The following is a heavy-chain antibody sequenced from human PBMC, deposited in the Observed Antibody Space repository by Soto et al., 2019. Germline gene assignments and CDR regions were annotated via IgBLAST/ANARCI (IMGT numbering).Heavy chain of an antibody. Sequence: QVQLVQSGAEVRKPGSSVRVSCKASGGSFNRHTISWVRQAPGQGLEWMGGIIPIFGTANHAQKFQGRVTIIADESTSTVYMELSSLRSDDTAIYYCARGWGYDSTDYYYAYWGKSTLVIVSS. CDR3: ARGWGYDSTDYYYAY. CDR1: GGSFNRHT. V-gene: IGHV1-69*01. CDR2: IIPIFGTA. D-gene: IGHD3-22*01. J-gene: IGHJ4*02.